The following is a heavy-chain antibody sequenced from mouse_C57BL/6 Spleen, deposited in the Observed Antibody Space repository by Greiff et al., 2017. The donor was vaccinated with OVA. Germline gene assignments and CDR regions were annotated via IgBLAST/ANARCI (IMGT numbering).Heavy chain of an antibody. D-gene: IGHD2-2*01. J-gene: IGHJ2*01. CDR1: GYTFTDYY. CDR2: INPNNGGT. Sequence: EVQLQQSGPELVKPGASVKISCKASGYTFTDYYMNWVKQSHGKSLEWIGDINPNNGGTSYNQKFKGKATLTVDKSSSTAYMELRSLTSEDSAVYYCARWMGLPFDYWGQGTTLTVSS. CDR3: ARWMGLPFDY. V-gene: IGHV1-26*01.